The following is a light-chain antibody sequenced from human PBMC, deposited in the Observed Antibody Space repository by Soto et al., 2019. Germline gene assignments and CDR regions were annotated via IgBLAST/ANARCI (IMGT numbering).Light chain of an antibody. CDR2: EVS. J-gene: IGLJ2*01. Sequence: QSALTQPASVSGSPGQSITISCTGTRSDVGGYNSVCWHQQHPGKAPKLIIYEVSNRPSGISDRFSASKSGNTASLTISGLQADDEADYYCCSYAGSSTFVVFGGGTKLTVL. CDR3: CSYAGSSTFVV. V-gene: IGLV2-14*01. CDR1: RSDVGGYNS.